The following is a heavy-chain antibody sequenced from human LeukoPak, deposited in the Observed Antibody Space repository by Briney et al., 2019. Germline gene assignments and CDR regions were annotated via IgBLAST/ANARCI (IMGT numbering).Heavy chain of an antibody. D-gene: IGHD3-10*01. CDR3: VSPWGYGSGI. J-gene: IGHJ4*02. CDR2: INHSGST. Sequence: PSETLSLTCAVYGGSFSGYYWSWIRQPPGKGLEWIGEINHSGSTNYNPSLKSRVTISVDTSKKQFSLKLSSVTAADTAMYYCVSPWGYGSGIWGQGTLVTVSS. V-gene: IGHV4-34*01. CDR1: GGSFSGYY.